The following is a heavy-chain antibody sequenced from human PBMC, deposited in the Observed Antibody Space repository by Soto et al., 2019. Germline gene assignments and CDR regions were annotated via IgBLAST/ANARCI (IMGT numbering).Heavy chain of an antibody. Sequence: GGSLRLSCAASGFTFSSYSMNWVRQAPGKGLEWVSYISSSSSTIYYADSVKGRFTISRDNAKNSLYLQMNSLRAEDTAVYYCARDLSDSSGPIAHVPAYWGQGTLVTVSS. CDR1: GFTFSSYS. J-gene: IGHJ4*02. CDR2: ISSSSSTI. D-gene: IGHD3-22*01. V-gene: IGHV3-48*01. CDR3: ARDLSDSSGPIAHVPAY.